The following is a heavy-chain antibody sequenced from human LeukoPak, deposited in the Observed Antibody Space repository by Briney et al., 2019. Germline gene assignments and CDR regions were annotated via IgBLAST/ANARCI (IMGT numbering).Heavy chain of an antibody. V-gene: IGHV3-23*01. CDR1: GFTFSNYG. J-gene: IGHJ4*02. Sequence: GGSLRLSCAASGFTFSNYGMNWVRQAPGKGLEWVSGITGSADITYYADSVKGRFTISRDNAKTSLYLQMNSLRAEDTAVYYCARDLSGIAGYTYGRGIDYWGQGTLVTVSS. CDR3: ARDLSGIAGYTYGRGIDY. D-gene: IGHD5-18*01. CDR2: ITGSADIT.